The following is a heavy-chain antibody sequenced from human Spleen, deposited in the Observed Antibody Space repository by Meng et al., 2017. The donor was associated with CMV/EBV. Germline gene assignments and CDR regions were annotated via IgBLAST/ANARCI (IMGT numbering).Heavy chain of an antibody. J-gene: IGHJ3*02. D-gene: IGHD3-9*01. CDR1: GFTFRNFA. CDR3: ARNRHGYAGYSAFDI. Sequence: LSLTCAASGFTFRNFAMSWVRQTPGKGLEWVSAIFSGGSTYYADSVKGRFTISRDNSKNTLYLQMSSLRADDTSVFYCARNRHGYAGYSAFDIWGQGAMVTVSS. V-gene: IGHV3-66*02. CDR2: IFSGGST.